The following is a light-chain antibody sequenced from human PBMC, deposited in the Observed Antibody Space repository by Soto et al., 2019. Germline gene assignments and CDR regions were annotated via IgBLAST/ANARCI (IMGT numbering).Light chain of an antibody. Sequence: AIQLTQSPSSLSASVGDRVTITCRASQGISSTLAWYQQKSGKAPKLLIHDASSLEGGVPSRFSGSGSGTDFTLTISSLQPEDFATYFCQQFNSYPLTFGQGTRLEIK. V-gene: IGKV1-13*02. J-gene: IGKJ5*01. CDR3: QQFNSYPLT. CDR2: DAS. CDR1: QGISST.